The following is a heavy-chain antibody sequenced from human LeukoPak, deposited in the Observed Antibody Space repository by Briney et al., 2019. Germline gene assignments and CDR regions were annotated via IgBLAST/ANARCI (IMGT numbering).Heavy chain of an antibody. CDR1: GGSISSTTYF. CDR2: IYYSGST. J-gene: IGHJ4*02. Sequence: PSETLSLTCTVSGGSISSTTYFWSWIRQPPGKGLEWIATIYYSGSTYFSPSLKSRVTMSVDTSKNQFSLKLTSVTAADTAVYYCARYSFPAWCSFDYWGQGTLVTVSP. V-gene: IGHV4-39*01. D-gene: IGHD4/OR15-4a*01. CDR3: ARYSFPAWCSFDY.